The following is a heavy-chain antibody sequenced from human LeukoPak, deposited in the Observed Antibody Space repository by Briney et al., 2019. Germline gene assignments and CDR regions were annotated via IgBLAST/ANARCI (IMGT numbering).Heavy chain of an antibody. CDR3: ARLPQTPLSTYYYGSGRPGY. V-gene: IGHV4-34*01. D-gene: IGHD3-10*01. J-gene: IGHJ4*02. CDR2: INHSGST. CDR1: GGSFSGYY. Sequence: SKTLSLTCAVYGGSFSGYYWSWIRQPPGKGLEWIGEINHSGSTNYNPSLKSRVTISVDTSKNQFSLKLSSVTAADTAVYYCARLPQTPLSTYYYGSGRPGYWGQGTLVTVSS.